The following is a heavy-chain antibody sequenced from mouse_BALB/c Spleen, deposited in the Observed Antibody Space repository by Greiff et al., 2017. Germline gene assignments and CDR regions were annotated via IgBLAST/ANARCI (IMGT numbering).Heavy chain of an antibody. CDR3: AMLVRGAMDY. V-gene: IGHV1S56*01. Sequence: VKLMESGPELVKPGASVRISCKASGYTFTSYYIHWVKQRPGQGLVWIGWISPGNVNTKYHEKFKGKSTLTADKSSSTAYMQLSSLTSEASAVYFFAMLVRGAMDYWGQGTSVTVSS. CDR2: ISPGNVNT. J-gene: IGHJ4*01. CDR1: GYTFTSYY. D-gene: IGHD2-14*01.